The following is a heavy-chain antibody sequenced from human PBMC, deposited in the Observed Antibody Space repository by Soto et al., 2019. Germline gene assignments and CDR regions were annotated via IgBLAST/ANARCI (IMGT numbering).Heavy chain of an antibody. D-gene: IGHD5-12*01. CDR1: GFTFSDYY. V-gene: IGHV3-11*05. CDR2: ISSSGSDT. CDR3: GRSLRGYSGYSGY. Sequence: QVQLVESGGGLVKPGGCLRLSCAASGFTFSDYYMSWIRQAPGKGLEWVSYISSSGSDTNYAGSVKGRFTVSRGNAKNSRYLQMISLRAEDTAVYYCGRSLRGYSGYSGYWGQGTLVTVSS. J-gene: IGHJ4*02.